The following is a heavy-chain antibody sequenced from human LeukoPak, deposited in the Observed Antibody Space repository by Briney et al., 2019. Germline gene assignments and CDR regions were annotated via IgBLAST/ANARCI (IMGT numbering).Heavy chain of an antibody. CDR1: GGSISSGSYY. Sequence: PSETLSLTCTVSGGSISSGSYYWSWIRQPAGKGLEWIGRIYTSGSTNYNPSLKSRVTISVDTSKNQFSLKLSSVTAADTAVYYCARGFRGASFDYWGQGTLVTVSS. V-gene: IGHV4-61*02. CDR3: ARGFRGASFDY. D-gene: IGHD1-26*01. CDR2: IYTSGST. J-gene: IGHJ4*02.